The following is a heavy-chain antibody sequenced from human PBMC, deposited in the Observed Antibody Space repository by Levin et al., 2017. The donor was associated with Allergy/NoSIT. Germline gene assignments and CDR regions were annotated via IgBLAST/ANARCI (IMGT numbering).Heavy chain of an antibody. CDR3: ARCSRPYGDPDY. CDR1: GGFISRSSYY. D-gene: IGHD4-17*01. J-gene: IGHJ4*02. Sequence: SQTLSLTCTVSGGFISRSSYYWGWIRQPPGKGLEWIASIYYSGTTYYNPYLKSRVTISVDTSKDQFSLKLSSLTATDTAVYYCARCSRPYGDPDYWGQGTLVTVSS. CDR2: IYYSGTT. V-gene: IGHV4-39*01.